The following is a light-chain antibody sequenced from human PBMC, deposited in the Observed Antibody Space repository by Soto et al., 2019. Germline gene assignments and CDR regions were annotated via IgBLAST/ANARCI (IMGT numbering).Light chain of an antibody. CDR2: WAS. Sequence: DIVMTQSPDSLDVSLGERATINCKSSQNLLYSSNNKKYFAWYQQKPGQPPKLLIYWASTLQSGVPDRFSGSGSGTDFTLTISSQQAEDVAVYYCQPYYANPYTFVQWTKLEIK. CDR1: QNLLYSSNNKKY. CDR3: QPYYANPYT. V-gene: IGKV4-1*01. J-gene: IGKJ2*01.